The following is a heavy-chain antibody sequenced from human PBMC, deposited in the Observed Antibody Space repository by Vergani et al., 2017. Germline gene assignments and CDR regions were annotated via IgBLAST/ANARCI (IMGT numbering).Heavy chain of an antibody. V-gene: IGHV3-23*01. CDR3: AKFMYNWNYPDAFDI. J-gene: IGHJ3*02. Sequence: EVQLLESGGGLVQPGGSLRLSCAASGFTFSSYAMSWVRQAPGKGLEWVAGISGSGGSTYYADSVKGRFSISRENSKNTLYRQMNSLRVEDTAVYYCAKFMYNWNYPDAFDIWGQGTMVTVSS. CDR1: GFTFSSYA. D-gene: IGHD1-7*01. CDR2: ISGSGGST.